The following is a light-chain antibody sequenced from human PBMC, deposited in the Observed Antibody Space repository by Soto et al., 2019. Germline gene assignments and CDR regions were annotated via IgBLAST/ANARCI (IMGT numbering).Light chain of an antibody. V-gene: IGKV1-9*01. J-gene: IGKJ3*01. CDR3: QQLNSYPFT. CDR2: VAS. CDR1: PDITSY. Sequence: DIQVTQSPSFLSASVGDRVTITSRASPDITSYLAWYQQKPGKGPNLLISVASTFQSGVPSRFSGSGSGTEFTLTISSLQPEDFATYYCQQLNSYPFTFGPAATADI.